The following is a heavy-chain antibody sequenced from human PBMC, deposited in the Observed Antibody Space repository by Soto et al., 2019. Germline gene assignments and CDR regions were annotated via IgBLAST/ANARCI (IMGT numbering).Heavy chain of an antibody. CDR3: AKDRQFRSYFESSGCYNP. D-gene: IGHD3-22*01. CDR1: GFTFRNQD. CDR2: ISGSGVIT. V-gene: IGHV3-23*01. Sequence: EVQLLESGGGLVQPGGSLRLSCVASGFTFRNQDMRWVRQAPGKGLEWVSGISGSGVITYYADSVKGRFTISRDNSKNTLYLQMNSLRAEDTAVYYCAKDRQFRSYFESSGCYNPWGQGTLVTVSS. J-gene: IGHJ5*02.